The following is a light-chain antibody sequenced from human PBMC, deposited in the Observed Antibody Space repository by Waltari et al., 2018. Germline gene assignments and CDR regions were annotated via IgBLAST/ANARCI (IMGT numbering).Light chain of an antibody. CDR2: EVT. V-gene: IGLV2-14*01. Sequence: QSALTQPASVSGSHGPSIPISCPGNSSAVGGYNYFSWYQQHPGKAPKFMIYEVTNRPSGVSKRCSGAKSGNTAYLTISGLRAEDEADYHCSSYTSSDTWVFGGGTKVTVL. J-gene: IGLJ3*02. CDR1: SSAVGGYNY. CDR3: SSYTSSDTWV.